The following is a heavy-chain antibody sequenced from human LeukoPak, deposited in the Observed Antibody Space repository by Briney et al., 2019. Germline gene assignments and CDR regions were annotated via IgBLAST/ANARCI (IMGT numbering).Heavy chain of an antibody. CDR1: GFTFSSYA. D-gene: IGHD3-10*01. CDR2: ISGGST. J-gene: IGHJ4*02. V-gene: IGHV3-23*01. Sequence: GGSLRLSCAASGFTFSSYAMSWVRQAPGKGLEWVSGISGGSTYYADPVKGRFTISRDNSKNVLYLQMSSLRAEDTAIYYCAKDLYYGSGSYSDYWGQGTLVTVSS. CDR3: AKDLYYGSGSYSDY.